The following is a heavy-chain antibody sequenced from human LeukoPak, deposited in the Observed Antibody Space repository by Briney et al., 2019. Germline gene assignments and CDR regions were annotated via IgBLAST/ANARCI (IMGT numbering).Heavy chain of an antibody. J-gene: IGHJ4*02. CDR3: ARDVGCSSTSCYNNY. D-gene: IGHD2-2*02. Sequence: GGSLRLSCAVSGFTFSSYWMNWVRQAPGKGLEWVASIRQDGGGKSYVDSVKGRFTISRDNTKNSLYLQMNSLTAEDTAVYYCARDVGCSSTSCYNNYWGQGTLVTVSS. CDR1: GFTFSSYW. CDR2: IRQDGGGK. V-gene: IGHV3-7*01.